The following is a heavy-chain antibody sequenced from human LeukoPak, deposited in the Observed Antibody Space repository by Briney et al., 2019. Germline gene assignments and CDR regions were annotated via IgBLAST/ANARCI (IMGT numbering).Heavy chain of an antibody. V-gene: IGHV3-23*01. Sequence: GGSLRLSCAASGFTFSSYAMSWVRQAPGKGLEWVSAISGSGGSTYYADSVKGRFTISRDNSKNALYLQMNSLRAEDTAVYYCAKASYCSGGSCYLVDYWGQGTLVTVSS. CDR2: ISGSGGST. CDR1: GFTFSSYA. CDR3: AKASYCSGGSCYLVDY. J-gene: IGHJ4*02. D-gene: IGHD2-15*01.